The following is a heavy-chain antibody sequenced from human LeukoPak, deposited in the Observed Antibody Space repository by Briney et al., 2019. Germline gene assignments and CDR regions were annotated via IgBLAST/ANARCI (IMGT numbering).Heavy chain of an antibody. CDR2: INHSGST. D-gene: IGHD2-2*01. V-gene: IGHV4-34*01. Sequence: SETLSLTCAVYGGSFSGYYWSWIRQPPGKGLEWIGEINHSGSTNYNPSLKSRVTISVDTSKNQFSLKLSSVTAADTAVYYCAKDLGLIVVVPAASFQHWGQGTLVTVSS. J-gene: IGHJ1*01. CDR1: GGSFSGYY. CDR3: AKDLGLIVVVPAASFQH.